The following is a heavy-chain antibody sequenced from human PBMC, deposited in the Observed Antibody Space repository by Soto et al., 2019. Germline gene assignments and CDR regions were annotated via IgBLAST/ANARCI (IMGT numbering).Heavy chain of an antibody. CDR1: GYSISSGYY. V-gene: IGHV4-38-2*02. J-gene: IGHJ5*02. Sequence: SETLSLTCAVSGYSISSGYYWGWIRQPPGKGLEWIGSIYHIGSTYYNPSLKSRVTISVDTSKNQFSLKLSSVTAADTAVYYCAREGCSSTSCYFIWFDPWGQGTLVTVSS. D-gene: IGHD2-2*01. CDR3: AREGCSSTSCYFIWFDP. CDR2: IYHIGST.